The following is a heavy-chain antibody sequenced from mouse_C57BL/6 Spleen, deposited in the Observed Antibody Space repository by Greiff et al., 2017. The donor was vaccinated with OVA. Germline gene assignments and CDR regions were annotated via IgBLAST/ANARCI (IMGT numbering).Heavy chain of an antibody. CDR1: GYTFTSYG. CDR2: IYPRSGNI. CDR3: TRQRTAQALKDY. D-gene: IGHD3-2*02. V-gene: IGHV1-81*01. Sequence: QVQLQQSGAELVRPGASVKLSCKASGYTFTSYGISWVKQRTGQGLEWIGEIYPRSGNIYYNEKFKGKATLTADKSSSTAYMELRSLTSEVSAVYICTRQRTAQALKDYWGQGTTLTVSS. J-gene: IGHJ2*01.